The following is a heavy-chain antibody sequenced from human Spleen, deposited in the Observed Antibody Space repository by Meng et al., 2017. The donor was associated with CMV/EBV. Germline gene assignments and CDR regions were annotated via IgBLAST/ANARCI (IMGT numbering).Heavy chain of an antibody. V-gene: IGHV4-59*10. D-gene: IGHD3-10*01. Sequence: QGQLQQWGAGLLKPSETLSLTCAVYGGSFSGYYWSWIRQPPGKGLEWIGRIYTSGSTNYNPSLKSRVTMSVDTSKNQFSLKLSSVTAADTAVYYCARVSDWFDPWGQGTLVTVSS. CDR2: IYTSGST. CDR1: GGSFSGYY. J-gene: IGHJ5*02. CDR3: ARVSDWFDP.